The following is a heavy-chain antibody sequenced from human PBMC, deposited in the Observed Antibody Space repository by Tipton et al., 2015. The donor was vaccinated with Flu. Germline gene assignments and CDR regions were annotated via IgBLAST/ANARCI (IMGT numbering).Heavy chain of an antibody. CDR1: GFTVSSSY. Sequence: SLRLSCAPSGFTVSSSYMNWVRQAPGKGLEWVSRINSDGSSTRYADSVKGRFTISRDNAENTLYLQLNSLRAEDTAVYYCASGRYYGMDVWGQGNTVTVSS. J-gene: IGHJ6*02. V-gene: IGHV3-74*01. CDR2: INSDGSST. D-gene: IGHD3-10*01. CDR3: ASGRYYGMDV.